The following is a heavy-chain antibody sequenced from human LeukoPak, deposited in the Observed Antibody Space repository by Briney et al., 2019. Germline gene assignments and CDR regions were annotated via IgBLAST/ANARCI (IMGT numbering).Heavy chain of an antibody. CDR3: ARRPGDYDPYYFDY. Sequence: SETLSLTCTVSGGSISSSSYYWGWIRQPPGKGLEWIGSIYYSGSTYYNPSLKSRVTISVDTSKNQSSLKLSSVTAADTAVYYCARRPGDYDPYYFDYWGQGTLVTVSS. CDR1: GGSISSSSYY. D-gene: IGHD4-17*01. V-gene: IGHV4-39*01. J-gene: IGHJ4*02. CDR2: IYYSGST.